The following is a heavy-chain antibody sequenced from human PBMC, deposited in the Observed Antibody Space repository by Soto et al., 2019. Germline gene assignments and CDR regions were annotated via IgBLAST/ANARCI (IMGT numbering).Heavy chain of an antibody. CDR3: ARAPTYDSSGYYPDN. J-gene: IGHJ4*02. Sequence: QVQLVESGGGLVKPGGSLRLSCAASGFTFSDYYMSWIRQAPGKGLEWISYISSGGIPIDYADSVRGRSTISGDNAKNSLYLQMNSLRAEDTAVYYCARAPTYDSSGYYPDNWGQGTLVTVSS. D-gene: IGHD3-22*01. CDR1: GFTFSDYY. V-gene: IGHV3-11*01. CDR2: ISSGGIPI.